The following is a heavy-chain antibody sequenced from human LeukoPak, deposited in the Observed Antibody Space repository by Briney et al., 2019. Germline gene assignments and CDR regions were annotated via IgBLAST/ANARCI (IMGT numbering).Heavy chain of an antibody. D-gene: IGHD3-10*01. Sequence: SETLSLTCTVSGGSISSYYWSWIRQPAGKGLEWIGRIYTSGSTNYNPSLKSRVTISVDTSKNQFSLKLSSVTAADTAVYYCASLWFGETTRDYWGQGTLVTVSS. V-gene: IGHV4-4*07. CDR2: IYTSGST. CDR1: GGSISSYY. J-gene: IGHJ4*02. CDR3: ASLWFGETTRDY.